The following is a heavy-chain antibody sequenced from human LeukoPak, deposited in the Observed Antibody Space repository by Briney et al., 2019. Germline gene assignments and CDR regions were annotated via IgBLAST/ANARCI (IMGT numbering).Heavy chain of an antibody. D-gene: IGHD3-22*01. Sequence: ASVKVSCKASGYTFTNYVISWVRQAPGQGLEWMGWISAYNGNTNYAQKLQGRVTMTTDTSTSTAYMELRSLRSDDTAVYYCARVAAYYDSSGYAFGIWGQGTMVTVSS. CDR2: ISAYNGNT. J-gene: IGHJ3*02. V-gene: IGHV1-18*01. CDR1: GYTFTNYV. CDR3: ARVAAYYDSSGYAFGI.